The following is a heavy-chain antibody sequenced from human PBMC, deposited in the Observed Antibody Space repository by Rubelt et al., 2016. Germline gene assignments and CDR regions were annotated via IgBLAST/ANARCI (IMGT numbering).Heavy chain of an antibody. D-gene: IGHD1-26*01. CDR3: ARRSGSYHWFDP. CDR2: IYPGDSDT. Sequence: WTGIIYPGDSDTRYSPSFQGQVTISADKSISTAYLQWSSLKASDTAMYYCARRSGSYHWFDPWGQGTLVTVSS. J-gene: IGHJ5*02. V-gene: IGHV5-51*01.